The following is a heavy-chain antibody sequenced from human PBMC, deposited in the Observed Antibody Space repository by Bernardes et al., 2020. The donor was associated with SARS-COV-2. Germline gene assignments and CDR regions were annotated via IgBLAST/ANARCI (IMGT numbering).Heavy chain of an antibody. CDR1: GFTFRNYA. CDR3: ARLGRDWAYGSFSYFDN. Sequence: GGSLRLSCAASGFTFRNYAMSWVRQAPGKGVEWVSAIEGSGGSTYYAKSVRGRFTVSRDNSENRVYLQLNSLRAEDTAVYFCARLGRDWAYGSFSYFDNWGQGTLVTVSS. D-gene: IGHD3-10*01. J-gene: IGHJ4*02. CDR2: IEGSGGST. V-gene: IGHV3-23*01.